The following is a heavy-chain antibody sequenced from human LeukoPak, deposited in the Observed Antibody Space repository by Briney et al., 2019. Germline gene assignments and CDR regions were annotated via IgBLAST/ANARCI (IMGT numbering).Heavy chain of an antibody. CDR2: ISSSGSTI. CDR3: ATSPYDILTGFLY. V-gene: IGHV3-48*03. CDR1: GFTFSSYA. Sequence: PGGSLRLSCAASGFTFSSYAMHWVRQAPGKGLEWVSYISSSGSTIYYADSVKGRFTISRDNAKNSLYLQMNSLRAEDTAVYYCATSPYDILTGFLYWGQGTLVTVSS. J-gene: IGHJ4*02. D-gene: IGHD3-9*01.